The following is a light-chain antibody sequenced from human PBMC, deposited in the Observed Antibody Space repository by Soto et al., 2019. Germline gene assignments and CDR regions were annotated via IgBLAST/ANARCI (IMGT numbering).Light chain of an antibody. J-gene: IGKJ2*01. CDR1: QSLLHSNGKTF. V-gene: IGKV2D-29*02. CDR2: GVC. CDR3: MQRIQLPET. Sequence: DVMLTQTPLSLSVTPGQPASISCKSSQSLLHSNGKTFLYWYLQRPGQSPQLLIYGVCDRFSGVSDRFSGGGSGTDFTLTISRVEAEDVGVYYCMQRIQLPETFGQGTRLDIK.